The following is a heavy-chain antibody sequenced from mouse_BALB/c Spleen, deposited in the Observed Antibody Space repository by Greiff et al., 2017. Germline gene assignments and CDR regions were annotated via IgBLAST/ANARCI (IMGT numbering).Heavy chain of an antibody. CDR2: ISDGGSYT. CDR3: ARGNRYDRDWYFDV. J-gene: IGHJ1*01. V-gene: IGHV5-4*02. CDR1: GFTFSDYY. Sequence: EVKLMESGGGLVKPGGSLKLSCAASGFTFSDYYMYWVRQTPEKRLEWVATISDGGSYTYYPDSVKGRFTISRDNAKNNLYLQMSSLKSEDTAMYYCARGNRYDRDWYFDVWGAGTTVTVSS. D-gene: IGHD2-14*01.